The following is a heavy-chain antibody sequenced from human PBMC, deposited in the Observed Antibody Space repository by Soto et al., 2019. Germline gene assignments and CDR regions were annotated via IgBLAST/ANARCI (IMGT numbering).Heavy chain of an antibody. V-gene: IGHV3-7*01. CDR1: GFTFGLYW. Sequence: GGSLRLSCAASGFTFGLYWMGWVRQAPGKGLEWVANLKRDGSEKYFLDSVKGRFAISRDNAKDSLFLQMNNLRAEDTAVYYCVRDWSTFWGMDVWGQGTTVTVSS. CDR2: LKRDGSEK. CDR3: VRDWSTFWGMDV. J-gene: IGHJ6*02.